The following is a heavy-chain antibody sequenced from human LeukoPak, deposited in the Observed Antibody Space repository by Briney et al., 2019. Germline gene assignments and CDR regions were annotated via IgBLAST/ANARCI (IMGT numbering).Heavy chain of an antibody. V-gene: IGHV4-4*07. Sequence: SETLSLTCTVSGGSISSYYWSWIRQPAGKGLEWIGRIYTSGSTNYNPSLKSRVTMSVDTSKNQFSLKLSSVTAADTAVYYCARDSSSWYYNWFDPWGQGTLVTVSS. CDR2: IYTSGST. CDR3: ARDSSSWYYNWFDP. D-gene: IGHD6-13*01. J-gene: IGHJ5*02. CDR1: GGSISSYY.